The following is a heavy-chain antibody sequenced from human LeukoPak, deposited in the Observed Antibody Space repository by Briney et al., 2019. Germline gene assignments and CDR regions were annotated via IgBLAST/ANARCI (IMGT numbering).Heavy chain of an antibody. V-gene: IGHV3-49*04. CDR2: IRSKLYGETT. CDR3: TSYGGRTFDY. J-gene: IGHJ4*02. Sequence: PARSLRLSCTASGINFGGYAMSWVRQAPGKGLEWVAFIRSKLYGETTEYAASVKGRFTVSRDDSKSIAYLQMNSLKAEDTGVYYCTSYGGRTFDYWGQGTLVTVSS. D-gene: IGHD4-23*01. CDR1: GINFGGYA.